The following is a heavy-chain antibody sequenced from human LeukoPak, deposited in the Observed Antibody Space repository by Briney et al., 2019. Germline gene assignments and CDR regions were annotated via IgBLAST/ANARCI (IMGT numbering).Heavy chain of an antibody. J-gene: IGHJ4*02. CDR2: INRSGST. CDR3: ARARYDFWTGSVRGYFDY. D-gene: IGHD3-3*01. Sequence: PSETLSLTCAVYGGSFSGYYWSWIRQPPGKGLKWIGEINRSGSTNYNPSLKSRVTISVDTSKNQFSLKLSSVTAADSAVYYCARARYDFWTGSVRGYFDYWGQGTLVTVSS. CDR1: GGSFSGYY. V-gene: IGHV4-34*01.